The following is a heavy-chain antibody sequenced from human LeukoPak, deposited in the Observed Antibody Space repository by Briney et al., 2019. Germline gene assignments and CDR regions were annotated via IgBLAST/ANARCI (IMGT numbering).Heavy chain of an antibody. J-gene: IGHJ4*02. CDR2: IYYSGST. CDR1: GGSISSYY. CDR3: AKSGGYGLIDY. D-gene: IGHD1-26*01. Sequence: PSETLSLTCTVSGGSISSYYWSWIRQPPGKGLEWIGYIYYSGSTNYNPSLKSRVTISVDTSKNQFSLKLSSVTAADTAMYFCAKSGGYGLIDYWGQGTLVTVSS. V-gene: IGHV4-59*01.